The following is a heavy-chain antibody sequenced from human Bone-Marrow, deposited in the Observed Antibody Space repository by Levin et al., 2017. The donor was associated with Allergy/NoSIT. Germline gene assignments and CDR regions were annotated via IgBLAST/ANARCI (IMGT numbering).Heavy chain of an antibody. V-gene: IGHV3-15*01. Sequence: SCAASGFTFYNAWMTWVRQAPGKGLEWVGHIKSTTDGGTAVYAAPVKGRFTISRDDSQNTLYLQMNSLKTEDTAVYYCITTYCSGGNCYAVAFGYWGQGTQVTVSS. D-gene: IGHD2-15*01. CDR2: IKSTTDGGTA. CDR3: ITTYCSGGNCYAVAFGY. CDR1: GFTFYNAW. J-gene: IGHJ4*02.